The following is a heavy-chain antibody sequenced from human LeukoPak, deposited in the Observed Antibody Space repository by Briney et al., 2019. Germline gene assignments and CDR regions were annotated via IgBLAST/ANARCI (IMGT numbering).Heavy chain of an antibody. J-gene: IGHJ5*02. CDR2: IYYSGST. V-gene: IGHV4-59*01. CDR1: GGSISSYY. CDR3: ARKKISYYPGVGSWFDP. D-gene: IGHD3-10*01. Sequence: NPSETLSLTCTVSGGSISSYYWSWIRQPPGKGLEWIGYIYYSGSTNYNPSLKSRVTISVDTSKNQFSLKLSSVTAADTAVYYCARKKISYYPGVGSWFDPWGQGTLVTVSS.